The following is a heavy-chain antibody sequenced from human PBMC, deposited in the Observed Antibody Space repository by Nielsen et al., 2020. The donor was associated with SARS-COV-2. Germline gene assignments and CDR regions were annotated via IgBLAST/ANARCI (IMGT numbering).Heavy chain of an antibody. D-gene: IGHD3-10*01. CDR3: ARDLAARGWPYYYYMDV. V-gene: IGHV1-18*01. CDR2: ISAYNGNT. J-gene: IGHJ6*03. Sequence: WVRQAPGQGLEWMGWISAYNGNTNYAQKLQGRVTITADESTSTAYMELSSLRSEDTAVYYCARDLAARGWPYYYYMDVWGKGTTVTVSS.